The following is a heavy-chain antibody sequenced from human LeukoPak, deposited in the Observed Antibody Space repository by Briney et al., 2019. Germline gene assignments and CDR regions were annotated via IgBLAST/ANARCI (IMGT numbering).Heavy chain of an antibody. CDR2: ISGSGGST. CDR1: GFTFSSYA. V-gene: IGHV3-23*01. CDR3: AKDPPRIAAAANYFDY. D-gene: IGHD6-13*01. Sequence: TGGSLRLSCAASGFTFSSYAMSWVRQAPRKGLEWVSAISGSGGSTYYADSVKGRFTISRDNSKNTLYLQMNSLRAEDTAVYYCAKDPPRIAAAANYFDYWGQGTLVTVSS. J-gene: IGHJ4*02.